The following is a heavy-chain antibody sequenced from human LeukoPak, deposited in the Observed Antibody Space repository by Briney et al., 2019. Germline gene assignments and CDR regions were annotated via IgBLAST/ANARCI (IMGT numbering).Heavy chain of an antibody. D-gene: IGHD5/OR15-5a*01. CDR3: ASQRGGVYDAKNDY. CDR1: GFTVSSNY. CDR2: IYSGGST. J-gene: IGHJ4*02. V-gene: IGHV3-66*04. Sequence: GGSLRLSCAASGFTVSSNYMSWVHQAPGKGLEWVSVIYSGGSTYYADSVKGRFTISRDNSKNTLYLQMNSLRAEDTAVYYCASQRGGVYDAKNDYWGQGTLVTVSS.